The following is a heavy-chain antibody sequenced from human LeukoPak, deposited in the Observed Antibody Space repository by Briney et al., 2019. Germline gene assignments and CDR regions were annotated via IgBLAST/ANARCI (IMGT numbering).Heavy chain of an antibody. Sequence: SETLSLTCTVSGDSIRSSEYYWGWIRQSPGKGLEWIGNIYYSGNTYYNPSLKSRVTISVDKSKNQFSLKLSSVTAADTAVYYCARAGIAAAGFQYYFDYWGQGTLVTVSS. CDR2: IYYSGNT. J-gene: IGHJ4*02. V-gene: IGHV4-39*07. CDR3: ARAGIAAAGFQYYFDY. CDR1: GDSIRSSEYY. D-gene: IGHD6-13*01.